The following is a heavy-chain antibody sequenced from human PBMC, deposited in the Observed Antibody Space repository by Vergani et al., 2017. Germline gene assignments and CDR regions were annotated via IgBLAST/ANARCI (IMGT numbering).Heavy chain of an antibody. CDR2: INTNGDYT. V-gene: IGHV3-NL1*01. D-gene: IGHD1-1*01. J-gene: IGHJ5*01. Sequence: QVQRVETGGGVVQRGRSLRLSCAASGFTFNQYGMHWVRQAPGKGLEWVSTINTNGDYTRYGDSVKGRFTISRDNSKSTLYLQMDSLRAEDTAIYYCAKGGWNYWFDSWGQGTLVIVS. CDR1: GFTFNQYG. CDR3: AKGGWNYWFDS.